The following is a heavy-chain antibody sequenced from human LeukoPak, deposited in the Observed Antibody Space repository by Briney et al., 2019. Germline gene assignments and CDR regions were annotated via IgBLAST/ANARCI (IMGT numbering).Heavy chain of an antibody. D-gene: IGHD6-13*01. J-gene: IGHJ5*02. CDR2: IYYSGST. CDR3: ARESSSWYGRGFDP. CDR1: GGTISSYY. Sequence: SEILSLTCTVSGGTISSYYWSWIRHPPGKGLEWIGDIYYSGSTNYNPSLKSRVTISVDTSKNQFSLKLSSVTAADTAVYYCARESSSWYGRGFDPWGQGTLVTVSS. V-gene: IGHV4-59*01.